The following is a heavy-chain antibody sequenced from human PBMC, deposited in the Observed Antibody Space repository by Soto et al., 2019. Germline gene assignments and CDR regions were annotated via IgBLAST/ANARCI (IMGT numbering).Heavy chain of an antibody. Sequence: PSETLSLTYAVSGFSISSAYYWGWIRQPPGKGLEWIGSIYHSGSTYYNPSLKSRVTISLDTSKNRFSLRLSSVTAADTAVYYCASPSGSGSPTLDYWGQGTLVTVSS. CDR1: GFSISSAYY. V-gene: IGHV4-38-2*01. CDR3: ASPSGSGSPTLDY. CDR2: IYHSGST. D-gene: IGHD3-10*01. J-gene: IGHJ4*02.